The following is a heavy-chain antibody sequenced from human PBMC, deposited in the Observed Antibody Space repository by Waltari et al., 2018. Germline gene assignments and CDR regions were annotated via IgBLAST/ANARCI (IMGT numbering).Heavy chain of an antibody. D-gene: IGHD3-9*01. Sequence: QVQLQESGPGLVKPSETLSLTCTVSGCPISSYYWSWIRQPAGKGLEWIGRIYTSGSTNYNPSLKSRVTMSVDTSKNQFSLKLSSVTAADTAVYYCARGDWDLLDNYYYYMDVWGKGTTVTVSS. CDR2: IYTSGST. CDR1: GCPISSYY. V-gene: IGHV4-4*07. CDR3: ARGDWDLLDNYYYYMDV. J-gene: IGHJ6*03.